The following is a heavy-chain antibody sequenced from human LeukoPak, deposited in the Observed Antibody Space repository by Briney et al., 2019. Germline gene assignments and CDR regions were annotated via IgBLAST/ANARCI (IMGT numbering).Heavy chain of an antibody. CDR3: ARDWYYGSGSYYSSYYYYYYGMDV. CDR2: IIPILGIA. Sequence: AVKLSCKASGGTFSSYAISWVRPAPGQGRGWMGRIIPILGIANYAQKFQGRVSITADKSTSTAYMELSSLRSEDTAVYYCARDWYYGSGSYYSSYYYYYYGMDVWGQGTTVTVSS. CDR1: GGTFSSYA. D-gene: IGHD3-10*01. J-gene: IGHJ6*02. V-gene: IGHV1-69*04.